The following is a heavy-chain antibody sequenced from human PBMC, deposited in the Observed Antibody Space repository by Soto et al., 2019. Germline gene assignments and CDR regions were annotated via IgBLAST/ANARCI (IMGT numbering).Heavy chain of an antibody. CDR3: ARGERVRGWPYDY. Sequence: QVQLQQWGAGLLKPSETLSLTCAVYGGSFSGYYWSWIRQPPGKGLEWIGEINHSGSTNYNPSLKRRVTISVDTSKNQFSLKLSSVTAADTAVYYCARGERVRGWPYDYWGQGTLVTVSS. J-gene: IGHJ4*02. V-gene: IGHV4-34*01. CDR1: GGSFSGYY. D-gene: IGHD3-10*01. CDR2: INHSGST.